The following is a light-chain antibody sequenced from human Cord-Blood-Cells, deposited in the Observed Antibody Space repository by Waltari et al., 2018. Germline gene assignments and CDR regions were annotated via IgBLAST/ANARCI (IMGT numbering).Light chain of an antibody. CDR3: QQSYSTPFT. J-gene: IGKJ3*01. CDR1: QSISSY. CDR2: AAS. Sequence: DIQMTQSPSSLSASVGDRVTITCRASQSISSYLNWYQQKPGTAPELLIYAASSLQSGVPSRFSCRGSGTDFTLTISSLQPEDFATYYCQQSYSTPFTFGPGTKVDIK. V-gene: IGKV1-39*01.